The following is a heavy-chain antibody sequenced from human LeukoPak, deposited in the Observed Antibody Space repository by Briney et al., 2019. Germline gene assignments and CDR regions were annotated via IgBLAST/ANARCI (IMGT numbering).Heavy chain of an antibody. CDR1: GGTFSSYA. CDR2: IIPIFGTA. J-gene: IGHJ4*02. D-gene: IGHD1-7*01. CDR3: ATGPDWDYYFDY. Sequence: EASVKVSCKASGGTFSSYAISWVRQAPGQGLEWKGGIIPIFGTANYAQKFQGRVTIAADESTSTAYMELSSLRSEDTAVYYCATGPDWDYYFDYWGQGTLVTVSS. V-gene: IGHV1-69*01.